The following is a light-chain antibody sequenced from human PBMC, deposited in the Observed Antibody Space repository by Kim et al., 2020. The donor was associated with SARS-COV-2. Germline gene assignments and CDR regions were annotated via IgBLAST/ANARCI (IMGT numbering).Light chain of an antibody. V-gene: IGKV3-15*01. J-gene: IGKJ5*01. Sequence: SPGGRAGLPHGASQTVSCKLAWYVQKPSQAPRLLIYVSCTKASSIPARFIGRGSVTEFTLTLFRLQSEDFALYYCQQNSDWPPITFGQGTRLGIK. CDR3: QQNSDWPPIT. CDR2: VSC. CDR1: QTVSCK.